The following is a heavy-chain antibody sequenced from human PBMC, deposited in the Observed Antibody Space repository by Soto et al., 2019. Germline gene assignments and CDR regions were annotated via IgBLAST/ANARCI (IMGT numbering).Heavy chain of an antibody. D-gene: IGHD4-17*01. V-gene: IGHV3-7*03. CDR3: ARGHYVDHWYHLSDY. J-gene: IGHJ4*02. CDR1: GFTFRNYW. Sequence: SGGSLRLSCAASGFTFRNYWMTWVRQAPGKGLEWVANIKEDGSEKYYVDSVQGRFTVSRDNAKNSLYVQMNSLRAEDTAVYYCARGHYVDHWYHLSDYWGQGTLVTVSS. CDR2: IKEDGSEK.